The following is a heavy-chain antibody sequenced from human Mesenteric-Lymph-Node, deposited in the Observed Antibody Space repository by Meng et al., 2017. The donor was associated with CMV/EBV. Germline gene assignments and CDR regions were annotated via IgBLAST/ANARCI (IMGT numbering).Heavy chain of an antibody. CDR2: VQNFGDKK. CDR3: AKDSEHCATTSCHFDY. V-gene: IGHV3-30*02. D-gene: IGHD2-2*01. J-gene: IGHJ4*02. Sequence: GESLKISCTASGFTFSTYGMHWVRQAPGKGLEWVAFVQNFGDKKFYADSVKGRFTISRDNSLNTLYLQMNSLRPEDTALYYCAKDSEHCATTSCHFDYWGQGMLVTVSS. CDR1: GFTFSTYG.